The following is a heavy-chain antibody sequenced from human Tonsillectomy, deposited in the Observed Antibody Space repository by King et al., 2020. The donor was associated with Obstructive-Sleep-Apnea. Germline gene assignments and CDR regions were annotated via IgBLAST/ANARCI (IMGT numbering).Heavy chain of an antibody. CDR2: IYYSGST. CDR1: GGSISSDGYY. D-gene: IGHD3-10*01. Sequence: VQLQESGPGLVKPSQTLSLTCIVSGGSISSDGYYWSWIRQHPGKGLEWIAYIYYSGSTYYNPSLKSRVTISVDTSKNQLSLKLSSMTAAATAVYYCARGSPYYFDYWGQGTLVTVSS. CDR3: ARGSPYYFDY. V-gene: IGHV4-31*03. J-gene: IGHJ4*02.